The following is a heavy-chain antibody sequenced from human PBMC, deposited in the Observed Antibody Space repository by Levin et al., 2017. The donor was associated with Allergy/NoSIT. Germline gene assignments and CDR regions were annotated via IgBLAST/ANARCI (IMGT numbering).Heavy chain of an antibody. CDR1: GFTFSDYY. V-gene: IGHV3-11*01. Sequence: GGSLRLSCAASGFTFSDYYMSWIRQAPGKGLEWVSYISSSGSTIYYADSVKGRFTISRDNAKNSLYLQMNSLRAEDTAVYYCARGIHDSSGYYPGLYFDYWGQGTLVTVSS. CDR3: ARGIHDSSGYYPGLYFDY. J-gene: IGHJ4*02. CDR2: ISSSGSTI. D-gene: IGHD3-22*01.